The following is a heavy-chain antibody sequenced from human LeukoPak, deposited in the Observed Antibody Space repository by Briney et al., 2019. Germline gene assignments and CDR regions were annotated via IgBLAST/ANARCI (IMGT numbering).Heavy chain of an antibody. D-gene: IGHD5-24*01. CDR3: ASYRRDGXXLGAFDI. Sequence: SETLSLTCTVSGGSISSSSYYWAWIRQPPGKGLEWIGSIYYSGSTYYNPSLKSRVTISVDTSKNQFSLKLSSVTAADTAVYYCASYRRDGXXLGAFDIWGQGTMVTVS. CDR2: IYYSGST. CDR1: GGSISSSSYY. V-gene: IGHV4-39*01. J-gene: IGHJ3*02.